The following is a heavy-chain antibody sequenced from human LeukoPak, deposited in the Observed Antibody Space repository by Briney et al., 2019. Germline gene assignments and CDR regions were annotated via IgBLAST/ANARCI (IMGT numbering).Heavy chain of an antibody. CDR2: IYYSGST. V-gene: IGHV4-59*11. CDR3: ARGRFGELSTFDY. J-gene: IGHJ4*02. CDR1: GGSISSHY. D-gene: IGHD3-10*01. Sequence: SEALSLTCTVSGGSISSHYWSWIRQPPGKGLEWIGYIYYSGSTNYNPSLKSRVTISVDMSKNQFSLKLSSVTAADTAVYYCARGRFGELSTFDYWGQGTLVTVSS.